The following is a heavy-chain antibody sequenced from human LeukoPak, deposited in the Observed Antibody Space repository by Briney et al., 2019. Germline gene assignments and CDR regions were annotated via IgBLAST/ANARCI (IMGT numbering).Heavy chain of an antibody. CDR3: ARELGYCSSTSCSTYAFDI. CDR2: IDSDTYGNTI. CDR1: GFTLSSYS. J-gene: IGHJ3*02. V-gene: IGHV3-48*01. Sequence: GGSLRLSCAASGFTLSSYSMNWVRQAPGKGLEWISYIDSDTYGNTIYYPHTVKGRFTISRDNAKNSLYLQMNSLRAEDTALYYCARELGYCSSTSCSTYAFDIWGQGTMVTVSS. D-gene: IGHD2-2*01.